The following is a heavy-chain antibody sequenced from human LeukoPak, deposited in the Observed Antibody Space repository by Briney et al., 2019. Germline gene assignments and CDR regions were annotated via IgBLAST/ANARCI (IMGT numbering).Heavy chain of an antibody. Sequence: GGSLRLSCAASGFTFSSYGMHWVRQAPGKGLEWVAVIWYDGSNKYYADSVKGRFTISRDNSKNTLYLQMNSLRAENTAVYYCAKADYGDPPGAFDIWGQGTMVTVSS. CDR3: AKADYGDPPGAFDI. CDR1: GFTFSSYG. V-gene: IGHV3-33*06. J-gene: IGHJ3*02. D-gene: IGHD4-17*01. CDR2: IWYDGSNK.